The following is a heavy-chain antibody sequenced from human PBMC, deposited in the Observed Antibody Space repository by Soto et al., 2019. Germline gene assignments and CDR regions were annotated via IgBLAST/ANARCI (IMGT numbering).Heavy chain of an antibody. CDR2: ITSDNGNT. D-gene: IGHD2-15*01. V-gene: IGHV1-18*01. CDR1: GYTLTTYG. Sequence: ASVKVSCKASGYTLTTYGISWVRQAPGQGLEWMGWITSDNGNTSYAQKFQGRVTMTTDTSTSTAYMELRSLRSDDTAVYYCARAVVVAATLIYFFDYWGQGTLVTVSS. CDR3: ARAVVVAATLIYFFDY. J-gene: IGHJ4*02.